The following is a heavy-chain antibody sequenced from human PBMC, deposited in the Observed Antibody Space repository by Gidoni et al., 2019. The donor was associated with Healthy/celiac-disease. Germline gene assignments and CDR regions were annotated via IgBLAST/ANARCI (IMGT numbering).Heavy chain of an antibody. CDR3: ARDGGGYSYGAFDY. D-gene: IGHD5-18*01. V-gene: IGHV4-59*01. J-gene: IGHJ4*02. CDR1: GGSISSYY. Sequence: QVQLQESGPGLVKPSETLSLTCTVSGGSISSYYWSWIRQPPGKGLEWIGYIYYSGSTNYNPSRKSRVTISVDTSKNQFSLKLSSVTAADTAVYYCARDGGGYSYGAFDYWGQGTLVTVSS. CDR2: IYYSGST.